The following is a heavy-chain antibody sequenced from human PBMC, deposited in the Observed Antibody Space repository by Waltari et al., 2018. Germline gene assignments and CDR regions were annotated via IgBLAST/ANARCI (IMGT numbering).Heavy chain of an antibody. Sequence: EVQLLESGGGLVQPGGSLRLSCAASGFTFSSYAMSWVRQAPGKGLEWVSFIYSGGSSTYYADSVKGRFTISRDNSKNTLYLQMNSLRAEDTAVYYCAKGGAAYFDLWGRGTLVTVSS. CDR2: IYSGGSST. J-gene: IGHJ2*01. CDR3: AKGGAAYFDL. D-gene: IGHD3-16*01. V-gene: IGHV3-23*03. CDR1: GFTFSSYA.